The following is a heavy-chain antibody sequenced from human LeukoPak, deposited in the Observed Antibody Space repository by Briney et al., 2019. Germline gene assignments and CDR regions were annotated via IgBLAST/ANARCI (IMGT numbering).Heavy chain of an antibody. D-gene: IGHD3-10*01. J-gene: IGHJ6*02. CDR3: ARDRITMVRGVIIDPYGMDA. CDR1: GYTFTSYY. V-gene: IGHV1-46*01. Sequence: ASVKVSCKASGYTFTSYYMHWVRQAPGQGLEWMGIINPSGGSTSYAQKFQGRVTMTRDTSTSTVYMELSSLRSEDTAVYYCARDRITMVRGVIIDPYGMDAWGQGTTVTVSS. CDR2: INPSGGST.